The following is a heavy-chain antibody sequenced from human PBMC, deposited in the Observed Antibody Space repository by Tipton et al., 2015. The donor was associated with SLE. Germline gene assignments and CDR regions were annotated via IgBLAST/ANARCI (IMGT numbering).Heavy chain of an antibody. CDR2: IYYTGST. Sequence: TLSLTCTVSDGSISSSSYYWSWIRQPPGRALEWIGYIYYTGSTNYNSSLKSRVTISVDRSKNQFSLSLSSVTAADTDVYYCANFGSGGFDYWGQGILVTASS. J-gene: IGHJ4*02. D-gene: IGHD6-19*01. CDR3: ANFGSGGFDY. V-gene: IGHV4-61*01. CDR1: DGSISSSSYY.